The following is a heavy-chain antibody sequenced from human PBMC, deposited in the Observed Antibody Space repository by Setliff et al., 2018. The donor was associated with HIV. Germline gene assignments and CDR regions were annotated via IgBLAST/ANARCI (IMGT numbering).Heavy chain of an antibody. V-gene: IGHV4-4*07. J-gene: IGHJ6*03. CDR3: ARDVPWGDYYYYMDV. CDR1: GGSISSYY. CDR2: IYTSGST. D-gene: IGHD3-16*01. Sequence: ASETLSLTCTVSGGSISSYYWSWIRQPAGKGLEWIGHIYTSGSTNYNPSLKSRVTMSVDTSKSQFSLKLSSVTAADTAVYYCARDVPWGDYYYYMDVWGKGTTVTVSS.